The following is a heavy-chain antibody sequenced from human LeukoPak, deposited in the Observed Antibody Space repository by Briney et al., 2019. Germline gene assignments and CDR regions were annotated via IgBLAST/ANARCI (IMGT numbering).Heavy chain of an antibody. CDR3: ARGLGRSGYPGDYYDYMDV. V-gene: IGHV3-74*01. J-gene: IGHJ6*03. Sequence: GGSLRLSCAASGFAFSTSWMHWVRQAPGKGLVWVSRIETDESRTINADSVKGRFTISRDNAKNTLYLQMNSLRAEDTAVYYCARGLGRSGYPGDYYDYMDVWGKGTTVTVSS. D-gene: IGHD3-3*01. CDR2: IETDESRT. CDR1: GFAFSTSW.